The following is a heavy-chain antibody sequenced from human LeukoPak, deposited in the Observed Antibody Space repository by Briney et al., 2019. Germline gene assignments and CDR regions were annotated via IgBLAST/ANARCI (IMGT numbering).Heavy chain of an antibody. CDR3: AGEIRGYYDSSGYYQYYFDY. Sequence: GGSLRLSCAASGFTVSSNYMSWVRQAPGKGLEWVSVIYSGGSTYYADSVKGRFTISRDNSKNTLYLQMNSLRAEDTAVYYCAGEIRGYYDSSGYYQYYFDYWGQGTLVTVSS. CDR2: IYSGGST. J-gene: IGHJ4*02. CDR1: GFTVSSNY. D-gene: IGHD3-22*01. V-gene: IGHV3-66*01.